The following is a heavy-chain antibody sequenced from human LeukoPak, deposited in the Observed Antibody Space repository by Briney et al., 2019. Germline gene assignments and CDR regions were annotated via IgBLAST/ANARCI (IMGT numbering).Heavy chain of an antibody. J-gene: IGHJ4*02. CDR3: SKRGFCSSGACCLDF. D-gene: IGHD2-2*01. CDR1: GFTFSGYG. V-gene: IGHV3-30*18. Sequence: SGGSLRFSCAASGFTFSGYGMYWVCQAPGKGLEWVATISSDGHNQYYADSVKGRFTISRDNSKNTLYLQMNSLRDEDTAVYHCSKRGFCSSGACCLDFWGQGTLVTVSS. CDR2: ISSDGHNQ.